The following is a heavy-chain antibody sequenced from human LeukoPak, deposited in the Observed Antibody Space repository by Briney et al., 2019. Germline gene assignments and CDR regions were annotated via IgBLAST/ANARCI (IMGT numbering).Heavy chain of an antibody. Sequence: GGSLRLSCAASGFTFSSYGMHWVRQAPGKGLEWVAVIWYDGSNKYYADSVKGRFTISRDNSKNTLYLQMNSLRAEDTAVYYCAREGGDYVRYFDYWGQGTLVTVSS. V-gene: IGHV3-33*08. D-gene: IGHD4-17*01. CDR1: GFTFSSYG. CDR3: AREGGDYVRYFDY. J-gene: IGHJ4*02. CDR2: IWYDGSNK.